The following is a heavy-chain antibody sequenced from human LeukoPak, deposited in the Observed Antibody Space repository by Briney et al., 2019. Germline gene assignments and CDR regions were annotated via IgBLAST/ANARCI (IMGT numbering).Heavy chain of an antibody. D-gene: IGHD2-2*01. Sequence: SVKVSCKASGGTFSSYAISWVRQAPGQGLEWMGGIIPIFGTANYAQKFQGRVTITTDESTSTAYMELSSLRSEYTAVYYCARARSPLLDSSTPYDAFDIWGQGTMVTVSS. CDR2: IIPIFGTA. V-gene: IGHV1-69*05. J-gene: IGHJ3*02. CDR3: ARARSPLLDSSTPYDAFDI. CDR1: GGTFSSYA.